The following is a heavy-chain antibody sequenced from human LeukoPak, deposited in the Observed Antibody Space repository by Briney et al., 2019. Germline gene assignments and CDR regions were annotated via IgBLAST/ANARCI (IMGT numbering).Heavy chain of an antibody. CDR3: ARGRADIVLMVYARRDYYFDY. J-gene: IGHJ4*02. Sequence: PSETLSLTCTVSGGSVSSGSYYWSWIRQPPGKGLEWIGYIYYSGSTNYNPSLKSRVTISVDTSKNQFSLKLSSVTAADPAVYYCARGRADIVLMVYARRDYYFDYWGQGTLVTVSS. CDR2: IYYSGST. CDR1: GGSVSSGSYY. V-gene: IGHV4-61*01. D-gene: IGHD2-8*01.